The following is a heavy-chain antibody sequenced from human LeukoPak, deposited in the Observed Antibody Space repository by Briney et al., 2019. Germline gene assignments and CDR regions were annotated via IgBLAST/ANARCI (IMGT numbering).Heavy chain of an antibody. CDR2: LSDSGGGT. V-gene: IGHV3-23*01. CDR3: AKDKNSREYYYYMDV. Sequence: GGSLRLSCAASGFTFNNYAMTWVRQAPGKGLEWVSSLSDSGGGTYYADSVKGRFTISRDNSKNTLYLQMNTLRAEDTAVYYCAKDKNSREYYYYMDVWGKGTTVTVSS. D-gene: IGHD6-13*01. CDR1: GFTFNNYA. J-gene: IGHJ6*03.